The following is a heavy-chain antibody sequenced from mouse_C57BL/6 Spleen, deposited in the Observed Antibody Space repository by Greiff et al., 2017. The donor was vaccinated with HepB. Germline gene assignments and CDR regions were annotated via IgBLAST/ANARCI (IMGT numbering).Heavy chain of an antibody. CDR3: ARGMITTVVATEYFDV. D-gene: IGHD1-1*01. CDR1: GYTFTSYG. CDR2: IYPRSGNT. J-gene: IGHJ1*03. V-gene: IGHV1-81*01. Sequence: QVQLQQSGAELARPGASVKLSCKASGYTFTSYGISWVKQRTGQGLEWIGEIYPRSGNTYYNEKFKGKATLTADKSSSTAYMELRSLTSEDSAVYFCARGMITTVVATEYFDVWGTGTTVTVSS.